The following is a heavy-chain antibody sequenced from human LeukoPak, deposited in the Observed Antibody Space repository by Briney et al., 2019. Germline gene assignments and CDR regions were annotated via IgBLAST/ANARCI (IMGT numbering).Heavy chain of an antibody. CDR1: GFTFSSYA. CDR2: ISGSGGST. V-gene: IGHV3-23*01. Sequence: GGSLRLSCAASGFTFSSYAMSWVRQAPGKGLEWVSAISGSGGSTYYADSVKGRFTISRDNSKNTLYLQMNSLRAEDTAVYYCAAAGYDFWSGYSSIDYWGQGTLVTVSS. D-gene: IGHD3-3*01. CDR3: AAAGYDFWSGYSSIDY. J-gene: IGHJ4*02.